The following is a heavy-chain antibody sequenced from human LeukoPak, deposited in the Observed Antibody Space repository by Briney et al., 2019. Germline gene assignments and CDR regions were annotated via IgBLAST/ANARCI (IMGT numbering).Heavy chain of an antibody. CDR1: GFTFSSYE. CDR2: ISSSGSTI. V-gene: IGHV3-48*03. CDR3: ARGEYYYDSSGYYPFDY. D-gene: IGHD3-22*01. J-gene: IGHJ4*02. Sequence: QAGGSLRLSCAASGFTFSSYEMNWVRQAPGKGLEWVSYISSSGSTIYYADSVKGRFTISRDNAKNSLYLQMNSLRAEDTAVYYCARGEYYYDSSGYYPFDYWGQGTLVAVSS.